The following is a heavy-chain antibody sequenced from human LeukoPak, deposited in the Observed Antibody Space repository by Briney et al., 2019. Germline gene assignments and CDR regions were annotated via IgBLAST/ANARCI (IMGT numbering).Heavy chain of an antibody. J-gene: IGHJ5*02. CDR1: GDSIGSYY. CDR2: IYYTGST. V-gene: IGHV4-59*12. Sequence: SETLSLTCSVSGDSIGSYYWTWIRQPPGKGLEWIGYIYYTGSTNYNSSLKSRVTISVDTSKNQFSLKLTSVTAADTAVYYCARERGLAVAGTDWFDPWGQGTLVTVSS. D-gene: IGHD6-19*01. CDR3: ARERGLAVAGTDWFDP.